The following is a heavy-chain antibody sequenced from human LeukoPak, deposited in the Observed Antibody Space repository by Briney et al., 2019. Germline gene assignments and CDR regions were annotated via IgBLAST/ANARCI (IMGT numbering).Heavy chain of an antibody. J-gene: IGHJ4*02. D-gene: IGHD3-22*01. CDR3: ARGLESYYDSSGYHPRYFDY. V-gene: IGHV3-7*01. Sequence: GGSLRLSCAASGFTFSSYWMSWVRQAPGKGLEWVANIKQDGSEKYYVDSVKGRFTIPRDNAKNSLYLQMNSLRAEDTAVYYCARGLESYYDSSGYHPRYFDYWGQGTLVTVSS. CDR2: IKQDGSEK. CDR1: GFTFSSYW.